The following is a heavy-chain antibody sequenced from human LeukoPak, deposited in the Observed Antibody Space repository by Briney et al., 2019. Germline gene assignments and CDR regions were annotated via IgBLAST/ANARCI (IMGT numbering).Heavy chain of an antibody. V-gene: IGHV4-38-2*02. D-gene: IGHD3-22*01. CDR2: IYHSGST. CDR3: AITADYYDSSGYGTGAFDI. Sequence: SETLSLTCTVSGYSISSGYYWGWIRQPPGKGLEWIGSIYHSGSTYYNPSLKSRVTISVDTSKNQFSLKLSSVTAADTAVYYCAITADYYDSSGYGTGAFDIWGQGTMVTVSS. J-gene: IGHJ3*02. CDR1: GYSISSGYY.